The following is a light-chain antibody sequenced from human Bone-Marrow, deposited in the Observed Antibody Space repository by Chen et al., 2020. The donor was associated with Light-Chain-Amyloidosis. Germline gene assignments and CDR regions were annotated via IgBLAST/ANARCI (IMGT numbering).Light chain of an antibody. CDR3: QSADSSGTYEVI. V-gene: IGLV3-25*03. Sequence: SYELIQPPSVSVSPGQTARITCSGDDLPTKYAYWYQQKPGQAPVLVIHRDTGRPSGISERFSGSSSGTPATLTISGVQAEDEADYHCQSADSSGTYEVIFGGGTKLTVL. CDR1: DLPTKY. CDR2: RDT. J-gene: IGLJ2*01.